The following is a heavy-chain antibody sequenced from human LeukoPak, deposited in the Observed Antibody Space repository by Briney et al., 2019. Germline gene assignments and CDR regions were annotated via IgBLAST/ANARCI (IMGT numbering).Heavy chain of an antibody. D-gene: IGHD3-22*01. V-gene: IGHV3-9*01. J-gene: IGHJ4*02. CDR2: ISWNSGSI. CDR1: GFTFDDYA. Sequence: GGSLRLSCAASGFTFDDYAMHWVRHAPGQGLEWVSGISWNSGSIGYADSVKGRFTISRDNAKNSLYLQMNSLRAEDTALYYCAKEYDSSGYPDYWGQGTLVTVSS. CDR3: AKEYDSSGYPDY.